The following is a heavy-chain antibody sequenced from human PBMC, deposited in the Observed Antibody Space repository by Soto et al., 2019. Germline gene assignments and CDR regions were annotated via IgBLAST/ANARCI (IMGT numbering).Heavy chain of an antibody. CDR1: GGSISSGGYS. V-gene: IGHV4-31*03. CDR3: ARDLWGYCGTDCYPLDV. CDR2: IYYSGST. J-gene: IGHJ6*02. D-gene: IGHD2-21*02. Sequence: SETLSLTCTVSGGSISSGGYSWTWIRQHPGKGLEWIGYIYYSGSTYYKPSLKSRVTISVDTSKNQFSLKLNSVTAADTAVYYCARDLWGYCGTDCYPLDVWGQGTTVTVSS.